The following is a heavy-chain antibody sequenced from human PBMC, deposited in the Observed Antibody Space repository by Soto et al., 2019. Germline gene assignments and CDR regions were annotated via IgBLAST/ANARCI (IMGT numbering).Heavy chain of an antibody. D-gene: IGHD1-26*01. CDR3: ARHLIVGIKSSLID. Sequence: PGESLKISCEASGYSFISSCIGWVRQMPGKGLEWMGIIYPADSDTVYSPSFQGQVIISVDKSINTAYLQWTSLKASDTAMYYCARHLIVGIKSSLIDWGQGTPVTVSS. J-gene: IGHJ4*02. CDR1: GYSFISSC. V-gene: IGHV5-51*01. CDR2: IYPADSDT.